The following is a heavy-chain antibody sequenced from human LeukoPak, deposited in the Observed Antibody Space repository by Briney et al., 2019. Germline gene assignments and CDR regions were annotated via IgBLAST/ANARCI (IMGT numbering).Heavy chain of an antibody. Sequence: GGSLGLSCAAAGFTFSSYWMHWVRQAPGKGLVWVSRINSDGSSTSYADSVKGRFTISRDNAKNTLYLQMNSLRAEDTAVYYCPRAMRPPYYYDSSGYYQSFDYWGQGTLVTVSS. CDR2: INSDGSST. CDR3: PRAMRPPYYYDSSGYYQSFDY. CDR1: GFTFSSYW. J-gene: IGHJ4*02. D-gene: IGHD3-22*01. V-gene: IGHV3-74*01.